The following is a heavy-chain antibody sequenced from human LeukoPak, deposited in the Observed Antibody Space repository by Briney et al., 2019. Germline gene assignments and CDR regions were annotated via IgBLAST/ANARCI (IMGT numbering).Heavy chain of an antibody. D-gene: IGHD6-19*01. CDR1: GFTFSSYN. CDR2: ISSSSSYI. V-gene: IGHV3-21*01. J-gene: IGHJ4*02. Sequence: GGSLRLSCAVSGFTFSSYNMNWVRQAPGKGLEWVSSISSSSSYIYYADSAKGRFTISRDNAKNSLYLQMNSLRAEDTAVYYCARDIRALSSGWVQLDYWGQGTLVTVSS. CDR3: ARDIRALSSGWVQLDY.